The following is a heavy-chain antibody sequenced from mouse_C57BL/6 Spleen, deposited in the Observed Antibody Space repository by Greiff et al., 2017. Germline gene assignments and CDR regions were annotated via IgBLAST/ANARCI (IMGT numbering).Heavy chain of an antibody. CDR1: GYTFTSYW. V-gene: IGHV1-53*01. Sequence: QVQLKQPGTELVKPGASVKLSCKASGYTFTSYWMHWVKQRPGQGLEWIGNINPSNGGTNYNEKFKSKATLTVDKSSSTAYMQLSSLTSEDSAVYYCARQESTYWYFDVWGTGTTVTVSS. CDR2: INPSNGGT. CDR3: ARQESTYWYFDV. D-gene: IGHD5-1*01. J-gene: IGHJ1*03.